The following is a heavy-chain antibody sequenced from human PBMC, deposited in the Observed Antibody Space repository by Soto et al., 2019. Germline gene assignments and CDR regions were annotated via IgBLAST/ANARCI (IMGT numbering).Heavy chain of an antibody. J-gene: IGHJ6*02. CDR3: ASHVCISRNCYYYYYYGMDV. Sequence: SLLKVYWQAVGYAFTRDHVKCLRKNPEQGLEWMGGIIPIFGTANYAQKFQGRVTITADESTSTAYMELSSLRSEDTAVYYCASHVCISRNCYYYYYYGMDVWGQGTTVTVSS. CDR1: GYAFTRDH. V-gene: IGHV1-69*01. D-gene: IGHD2-2*01. CDR2: IIPIFGTA.